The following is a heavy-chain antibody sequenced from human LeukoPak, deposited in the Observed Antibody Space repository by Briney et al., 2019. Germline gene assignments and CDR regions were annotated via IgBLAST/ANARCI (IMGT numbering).Heavy chain of an antibody. D-gene: IGHD3-10*01. CDR3: ARVRMVRGVIRYYYGMDV. Sequence: ASVKVSCKASGYTFTSYAMHWVRQAPGQRLEWMGWINAGNGNTKYSQKFQGRVTITRDTSASTAYMELSSLRSEDTAVYYCARVRMVRGVIRYYYGMDVWGKGTTVTVSS. V-gene: IGHV1-3*01. CDR1: GYTFTSYA. J-gene: IGHJ6*04. CDR2: INAGNGNT.